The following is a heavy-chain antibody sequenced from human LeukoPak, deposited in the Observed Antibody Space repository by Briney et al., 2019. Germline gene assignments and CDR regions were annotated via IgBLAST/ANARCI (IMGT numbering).Heavy chain of an antibody. CDR3: ARRLIYGSGSFDY. CDR1: GGSISSNLYY. V-gene: IGHV4-39*01. Sequence: PSETLSLTCTVSGGSISSNLYYWGWIRQPPGKGLEWIGSVYYGGSTYYNRSLKSRVAISVNTSKNQFSLKLSSVTAADTAVYYCARRLIYGSGSFDYWGQGTLVTVSS. CDR2: VYYGGST. D-gene: IGHD3-10*01. J-gene: IGHJ4*02.